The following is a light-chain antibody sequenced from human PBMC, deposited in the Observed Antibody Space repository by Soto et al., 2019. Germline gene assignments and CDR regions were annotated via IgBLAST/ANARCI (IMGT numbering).Light chain of an antibody. CDR3: QQRSNWL. CDR2: DAF. J-gene: IGKJ4*01. CDR1: QSVSSY. V-gene: IGKV3-11*01. Sequence: EIVLTQSPATLSLSPGERATLSCRASQSVSSYLAWYQQKPGQAPRLLIYDAFNRATGIPARFSGSGSWTAFTLTISSLEPEDFAVYYCQQRSNWLFGGGTKVEIK.